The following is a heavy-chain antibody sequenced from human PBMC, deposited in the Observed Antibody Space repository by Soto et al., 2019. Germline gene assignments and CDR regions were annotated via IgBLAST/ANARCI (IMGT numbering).Heavy chain of an antibody. CDR1: GFTFSNAW. J-gene: IGHJ5*02. CDR3: TTDFITRPAVPFWFDP. Sequence: VGSLRLSCAASGFTFSNAWMSWVRQAPGKGLEWVGRIKSKTDGGTTDYAAPVKGRFTISRDDSKNTLYLQMNSLKTEDTAVYYCTTDFITRPAVPFWFDPWGQGTLVTVSS. CDR2: IKSKTDGGTT. V-gene: IGHV3-15*01. D-gene: IGHD1-20*01.